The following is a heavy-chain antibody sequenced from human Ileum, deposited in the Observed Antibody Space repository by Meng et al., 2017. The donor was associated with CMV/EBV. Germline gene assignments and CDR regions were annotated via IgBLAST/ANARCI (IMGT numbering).Heavy chain of an antibody. Sequence: CKASGYTFPRFAINWVRQATGQGLEWMGWMNPNSGNTGYAQKFQGRVTITRNTSISTAYMELSSLRSEDTAVYYCARVGSGSYYFDYWGQGTLVTVSS. V-gene: IGHV1-8*03. CDR1: GYTFPRFA. D-gene: IGHD1-26*01. J-gene: IGHJ4*02. CDR2: MNPNSGNT. CDR3: ARVGSGSYYFDY.